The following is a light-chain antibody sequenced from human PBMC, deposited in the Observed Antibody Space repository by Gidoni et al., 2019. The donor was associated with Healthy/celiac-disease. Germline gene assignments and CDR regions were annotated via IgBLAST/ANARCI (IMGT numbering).Light chain of an antibody. CDR1: QSISSY. J-gene: IGKJ4*01. CDR3: QQSYSTPPT. V-gene: IGKV1-39*01. CDR2: AAS. Sequence: DSKMTQCPSSLSASVGDRVTITCRASQSISSYLNWYQQKPGKAPKLLIYAASSLQSGVPSRFSGSGSGTDFTLTISSLQPADFATYYCQQSYSTPPTFGGGTKVEIK.